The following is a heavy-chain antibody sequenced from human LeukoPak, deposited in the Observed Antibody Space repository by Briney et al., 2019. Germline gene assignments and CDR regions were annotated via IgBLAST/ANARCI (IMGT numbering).Heavy chain of an antibody. V-gene: IGHV4-34*01. CDR1: GGSFIGFH. Sequence: SETLSLTCAVYGGSFIGFHWNWIRQPPGKGLEWIGTIYYSGNIDHNPSLKSRVTISIDTSKNQFSLKLSSVTAADTAVYYCARHWSPRGRSYFDYWGQGTLVTVSS. CDR3: ARHWSPRGRSYFDY. J-gene: IGHJ4*02. CDR2: IYYSGNI.